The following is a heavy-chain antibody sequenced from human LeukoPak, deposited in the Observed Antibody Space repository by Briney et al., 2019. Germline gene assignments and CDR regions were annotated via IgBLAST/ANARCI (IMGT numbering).Heavy chain of an antibody. CDR3: ARDLHGDYERWRSELAP. Sequence: ASVTVSCKASGYTCTIYGISWVRQAPGQGLEWVGWISAYNGNTNYAQKPQGRVTMTTDTSTSTAYLELRSLRSDDTAVYYCARDLHGDYERWRSELAPWPQGPLVTVPS. D-gene: IGHD4-17*01. CDR2: ISAYNGNT. CDR1: GYTCTIYG. V-gene: IGHV1-18*01. J-gene: IGHJ5*02.